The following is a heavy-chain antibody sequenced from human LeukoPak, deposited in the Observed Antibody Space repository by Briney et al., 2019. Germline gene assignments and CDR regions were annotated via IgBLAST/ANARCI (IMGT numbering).Heavy chain of an antibody. CDR3: ARDGYKHSWFWLDP. CDR2: IYDIRNT. V-gene: IGHV4-61*08. J-gene: IGHJ5*02. Sequence: SETLSLTCTVSGGSVGRGGYYWSWIRQPPGGGLEWIGDIYDIRNTNYNPSLKSRVTMSLDPSKNQFSLKLNSVTAADTAVYYCARDGYKHSWFWLDPWGQGTLVTVSS. D-gene: IGHD1-1*01. CDR1: GGSVGRGGYY.